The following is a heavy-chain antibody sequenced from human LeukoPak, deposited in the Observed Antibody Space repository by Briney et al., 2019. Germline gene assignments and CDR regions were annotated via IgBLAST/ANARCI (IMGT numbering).Heavy chain of an antibody. CDR1: GFTFGDYA. J-gene: IGHJ4*02. Sequence: PGGSLRLSCAASGFTFGDYAMHWVRQAPGKGLEWVSGISWNSGSIGYADSVKGRFTISRDNAKNSLYLQMNSLRAEDTALYHCAKDIKGGGVAEGPDYWGQGTLVTVSS. D-gene: IGHD3-16*01. CDR3: AKDIKGGGVAEGPDY. CDR2: ISWNSGSI. V-gene: IGHV3-9*01.